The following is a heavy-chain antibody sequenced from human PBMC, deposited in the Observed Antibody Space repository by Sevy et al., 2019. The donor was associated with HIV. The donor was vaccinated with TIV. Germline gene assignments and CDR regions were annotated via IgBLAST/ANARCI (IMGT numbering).Heavy chain of an antibody. CDR2: INQDGSAK. Sequence: GGSLRLSCAASGFNFNDYWMNWVRQAPGKGLEWVANINQDGSAKYYVDSAKGRFTISRDNAKNSLYLQMNSLRADGTAVYYCARDSPPYTSTFSSSYVWGQGTLVTVSS. D-gene: IGHD6-6*01. J-gene: IGHJ4*02. CDR3: ARDSPPYTSTFSSSYV. CDR1: GFNFNDYW. V-gene: IGHV3-7*03.